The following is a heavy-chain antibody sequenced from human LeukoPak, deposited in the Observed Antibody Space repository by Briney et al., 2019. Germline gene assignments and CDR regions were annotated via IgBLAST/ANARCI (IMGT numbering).Heavy chain of an antibody. V-gene: IGHV1-2*02. D-gene: IGHD4-17*01. J-gene: IGHJ4*02. CDR1: AYDFTGYY. CDR3: AGSHDYGDYPNY. CDR2: INPNSGGT. Sequence: GASVKVSCKVVAYDFTGYYMHWVRQAPGQGLEWMGWINPNSGGTNYAQKFQGRVTMTRDTSISTAYMELSRLRSDDTAVYYCAGSHDYGDYPNYWGQGTLVTVSS.